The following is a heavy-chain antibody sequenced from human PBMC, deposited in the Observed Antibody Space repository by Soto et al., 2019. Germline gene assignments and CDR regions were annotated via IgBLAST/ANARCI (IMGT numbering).Heavy chain of an antibody. J-gene: IGHJ4*02. V-gene: IGHV4-59*01. CDR2: LYYSGNT. CDR1: GGSISPFY. Sequence: PSETLSLTRTVSGGSISPFYWSWVRQPPGKGLEWIGYLYYSGNTNYNPSLKSRVTISVDASKNQVSLRLTSVTAADTAVYYCARVGGVAARTFDYWGQGTVVTVSS. CDR3: ARVGGVAARTFDY. D-gene: IGHD2-15*01.